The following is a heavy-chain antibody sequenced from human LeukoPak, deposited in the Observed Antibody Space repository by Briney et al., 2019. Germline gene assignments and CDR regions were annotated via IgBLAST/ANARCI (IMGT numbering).Heavy chain of an antibody. D-gene: IGHD3-22*01. V-gene: IGHV3-7*01. CDR3: AGGGGYLIDY. Sequence: GGSPRLSCTASGFTFSSYWMNWVRQVPGKELEWVGIIKSEGTEEHYLDSVKGRFTIARDNANNLLFLQMNNLRAEDTSVYYCAGGGGYLIDYWREGPLVTVPT. J-gene: IGHJ4*02. CDR1: GFTFSSYW. CDR2: IKSEGTEE.